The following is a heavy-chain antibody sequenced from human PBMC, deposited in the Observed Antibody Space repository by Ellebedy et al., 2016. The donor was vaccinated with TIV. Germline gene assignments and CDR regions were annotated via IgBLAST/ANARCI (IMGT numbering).Heavy chain of an antibody. Sequence: GESLKISCAASGFPFSSYWMHWVRQAPGKGLVWVSRINSDGSSTSYADSVQGRFTISRDHAKNTLYLQMNSLRAEDTAVYYGARDGIVGGPTEYYFDSWGQGTLVTVSS. CDR1: GFPFSSYW. V-gene: IGHV3-74*01. D-gene: IGHD1-26*01. CDR3: ARDGIVGGPTEYYFDS. CDR2: INSDGSST. J-gene: IGHJ4*02.